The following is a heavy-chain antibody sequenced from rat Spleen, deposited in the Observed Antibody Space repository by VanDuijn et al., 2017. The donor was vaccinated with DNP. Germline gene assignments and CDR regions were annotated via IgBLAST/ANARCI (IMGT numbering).Heavy chain of an antibody. D-gene: IGHD1-7*01. CDR2: ITGSAGST. J-gene: IGHJ2*01. V-gene: IGHV5-31*01. CDR1: GFTFKIYW. CDR3: AREGYTTGMGFDY. Sequence: EVQLVESGGGLVQPGRSLKLSCVASGFTFKIYWMAWIRQVPGKGLEWISSITGSAGSTYYSDSVKGRFTISRDNAKTTLFLQMDSLRSEDTATYFCAREGYTTGMGFDYWGQGVMVTVSS.